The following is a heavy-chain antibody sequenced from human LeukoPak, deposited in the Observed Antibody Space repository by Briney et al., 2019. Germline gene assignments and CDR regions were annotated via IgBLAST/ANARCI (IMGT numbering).Heavy chain of an antibody. D-gene: IGHD5-12*01. V-gene: IGHV3-64*01. Sequence: GGSLRLSCAASGFTFSSYAMHWVRQAPGKGLEYVSAISSNGGSTYYANSVKGRFTISRDNSTNTLYLQMGSLRAEDMAVYYCARDSGHDVDSGDAFDIWGQGTMVTVSS. CDR3: ARDSGHDVDSGDAFDI. CDR1: GFTFSSYA. CDR2: ISSNGGST. J-gene: IGHJ3*02.